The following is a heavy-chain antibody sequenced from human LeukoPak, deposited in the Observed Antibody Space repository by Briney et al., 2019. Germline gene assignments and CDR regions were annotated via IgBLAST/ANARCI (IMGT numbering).Heavy chain of an antibody. CDR1: GGSCSDYY. D-gene: IGHD2-21*01. CDR2: IHPYGDL. V-gene: IGHV4-34*01. Sequence: SETLSLTCAVYGGSCSDYYCSWIRQPPGTGVEWIGEIHPYGDLYYNSSLRSRLTISIDTPKPQFSLRLPSLTAADTAFYYCARGRDRSKAGEHWGQGTLVTVS. J-gene: IGHJ4*02. CDR3: ARGRDRSKAGEH.